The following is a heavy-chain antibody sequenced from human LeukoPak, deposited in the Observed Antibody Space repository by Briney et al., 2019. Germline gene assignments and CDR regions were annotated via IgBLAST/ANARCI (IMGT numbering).Heavy chain of an antibody. CDR1: GGSINSGRYY. V-gene: IGHV4-61*09. J-gene: IGHJ4*02. Sequence: SQTLSLTCNVSGGSINSGRYYWSWIRQPAGRGLEWIGHISTSGRTSYSPSLKTRVTISVDTSKNQFSLRLRSVTAADTAVYYCARLLRRQAIVRGRGDYYFDYWGQGTLVIVSS. CDR3: ARLLRRQAIVRGRGDYYFDY. D-gene: IGHD3-10*01. CDR2: ISTSGRT.